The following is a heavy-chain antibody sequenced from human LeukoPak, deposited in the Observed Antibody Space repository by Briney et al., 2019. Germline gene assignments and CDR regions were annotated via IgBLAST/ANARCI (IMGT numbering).Heavy chain of an antibody. D-gene: IGHD3-22*01. CDR3: ARFDYYDRGYFDY. J-gene: IGHJ4*02. Sequence: SETLSLTCTVSGYSLSSGYYWGWIRQPPGKGLEWIGSIYYSGSTYYNPSLKGRVTISVDTSKNQFSLKLSSVTAADTAVYYCARFDYYDRGYFDYWGQGTLVTVSS. CDR1: GYSLSSGYY. CDR2: IYYSGST. V-gene: IGHV4-38-2*02.